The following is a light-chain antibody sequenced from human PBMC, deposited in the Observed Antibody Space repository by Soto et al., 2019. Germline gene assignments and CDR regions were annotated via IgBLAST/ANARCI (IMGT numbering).Light chain of an antibody. Sequence: QSALTQPASVSASPGQSITISCTETNSDIGTLNSVSWYQQFPGKASKLMIFGVSVRPSGVSTRFSGSKFGNTAFLYISGLQAEDEADYYCSSYTSSRTYVFGSGTKLTVL. J-gene: IGLJ1*01. CDR3: SSYTSSRTYV. CDR2: GVS. V-gene: IGLV2-14*01. CDR1: NSDIGTLNS.